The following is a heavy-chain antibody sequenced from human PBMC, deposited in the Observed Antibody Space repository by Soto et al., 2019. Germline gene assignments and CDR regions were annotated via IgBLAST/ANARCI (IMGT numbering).Heavy chain of an antibody. CDR2: IYWDDDK. Sequence: QITLKESGPTLVQPTQTLTLTCTFSGFSLSTSGVGVGWIRQPPGKALEWLALIYWDDDKGYSPSLKISLTITKDTSKNQVVLTMTNMDHVDTATYCCAHKHRPGIAAAGYWRWGQGTLVTVSS. D-gene: IGHD6-13*01. J-gene: IGHJ4*02. CDR1: GFSLSTSGVG. V-gene: IGHV2-5*02. CDR3: AHKHRPGIAAAGYWR.